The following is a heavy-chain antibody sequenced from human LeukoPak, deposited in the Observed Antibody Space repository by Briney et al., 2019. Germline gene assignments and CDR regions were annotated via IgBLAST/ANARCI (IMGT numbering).Heavy chain of an antibody. Sequence: PGGSLRLPCAASGFTFDDYGMSWVRQAPGKGLEWVSGTNWNGASTGYADSVKGRFTTSRDNAKKSLYLQMNSLRAEDTALYYCARAIYPYYFDYWGQGTLVTVSS. D-gene: IGHD2-21*01. CDR2: TNWNGAST. V-gene: IGHV3-20*04. CDR3: ARAIYPYYFDY. CDR1: GFTFDDYG. J-gene: IGHJ4*02.